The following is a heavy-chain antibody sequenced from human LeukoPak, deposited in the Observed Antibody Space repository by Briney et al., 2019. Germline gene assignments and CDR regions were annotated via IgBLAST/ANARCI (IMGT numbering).Heavy chain of an antibody. J-gene: IGHJ5*02. V-gene: IGHV4-61*02. CDR2: IYTSGST. CDR1: GGSISSGSYY. D-gene: IGHD1-26*01. CDR3: ARARPRIPGMGATRAGWFDP. Sequence: SETLSLTCTVSGGSISSGSYYWSWIRQPAGKGLEWIGRIYTSGSTNYNPSLKSRVTMSVDTSKNQFSLKLSSVTAADTTVYYCARARPRIPGMGATRAGWFDPWGQGTLVTVSS.